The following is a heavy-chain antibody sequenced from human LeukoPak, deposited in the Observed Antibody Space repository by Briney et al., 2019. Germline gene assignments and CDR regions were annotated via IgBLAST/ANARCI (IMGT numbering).Heavy chain of an antibody. Sequence: TGGSLRLSCAASGFTVSSNYMSWVRQAPGKGLEWVSVIYSGGSTYYADSVKGRFTTSRDNSKNTLYLQMNSLRAEDTAVYYCAKGLELESRLEYWGQGTLVTVSS. CDR3: AKGLELESRLEY. V-gene: IGHV3-53*01. CDR1: GFTVSSNY. CDR2: IYSGGST. D-gene: IGHD1-7*01. J-gene: IGHJ4*02.